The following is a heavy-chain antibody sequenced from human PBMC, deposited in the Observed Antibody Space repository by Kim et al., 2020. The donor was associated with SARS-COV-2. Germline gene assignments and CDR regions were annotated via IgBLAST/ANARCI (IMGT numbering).Heavy chain of an antibody. CDR3: TRGRGGFNV. Sequence: DNLGYTDSVKGRFTSSRDNAKNSVYLQMNSLRPEDTAFYYCTRGRGGFNVWGQGTTVTVSS. CDR2: DNL. V-gene: IGHV3-9*01. J-gene: IGHJ6*02. D-gene: IGHD3-16*01.